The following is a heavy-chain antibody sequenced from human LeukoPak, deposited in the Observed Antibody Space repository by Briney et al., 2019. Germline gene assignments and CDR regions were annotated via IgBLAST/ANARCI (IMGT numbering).Heavy chain of an antibody. V-gene: IGHV4-59*08. Sequence: SETLSLTCTVSGDSISSYYWSWIRQPPGKGLEWVGYIYYSGGTDYNPSLKSRVTISVDTSKNQFSLKLRSVTAADTAVYYCARHVTISGPYDASDIWGQGTMVTVSP. J-gene: IGHJ3*02. D-gene: IGHD5-24*01. CDR3: ARHVTISGPYDASDI. CDR1: GDSISSYY. CDR2: IYYSGGT.